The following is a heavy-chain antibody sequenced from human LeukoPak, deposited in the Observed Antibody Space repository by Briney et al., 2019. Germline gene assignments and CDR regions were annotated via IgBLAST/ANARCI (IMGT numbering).Heavy chain of an antibody. D-gene: IGHD3-3*01. J-gene: IGHJ4*02. V-gene: IGHV3-30-3*01. CDR2: ISYDGSNK. CDR1: GFTFSSYA. CDR3: AREGEFYDFWSGFDY. Sequence: GGSLILSCAASGFTFSSYAMHWVRQAPGKGLEWVAVISYDGSNKYYADSVKGRFTISRDNSENTLYLQMNSLRAEDTAVYYCAREGEFYDFWSGFDYWGQGTLVIVSS.